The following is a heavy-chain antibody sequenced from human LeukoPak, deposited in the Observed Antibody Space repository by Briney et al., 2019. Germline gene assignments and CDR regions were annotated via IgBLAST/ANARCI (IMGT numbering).Heavy chain of an antibody. Sequence: VASVKVSCKASGGTFTSYAVSWVRQAPGQGLEWMGHINPDSGVTTYAQRFRGLVTLTRDTSTSTAYMELNSLRSDDTARYFCARDKDRYGSGPFDHWGQGTLVTVSS. CDR1: GGTFTSYA. CDR2: INPDSGVT. V-gene: IGHV1-2*04. J-gene: IGHJ4*01. D-gene: IGHD3-10*01. CDR3: ARDKDRYGSGPFDH.